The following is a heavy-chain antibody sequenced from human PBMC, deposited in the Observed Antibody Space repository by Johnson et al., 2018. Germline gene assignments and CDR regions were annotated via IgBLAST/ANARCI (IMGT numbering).Heavy chain of an antibody. D-gene: IGHD6-6*01. CDR2: INPSSCST. Sequence: QVQLVQSGAAVKKPGASVKVSCKASGYTFSSYYMHWVRQAPGHGLEWMGVINPSSCSTDYAQTLQGRVTMTRDTSTSTVYMELRSLRAEDTAVYYCAGEGGPAYSSSFDYWGQGTLVTVSS. V-gene: IGHV1-46*01. J-gene: IGHJ4*02. CDR1: GYTFSSYY. CDR3: AGEGGPAYSSSFDY.